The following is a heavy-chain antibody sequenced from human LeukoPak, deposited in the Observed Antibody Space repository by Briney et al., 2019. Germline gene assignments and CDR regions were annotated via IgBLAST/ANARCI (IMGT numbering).Heavy chain of an antibody. J-gene: IGHJ4*02. V-gene: IGHV3-66*01. Sequence: GGSLRLSCAASGFTFSSYAMSWVRQAPGKGLEWVSVIYSGGRTYYADSVKGRFTISRDNSKNTLYLRMNSLRAEDTAVYYCARESNSGYYLSYWGQGTLVTVSS. CDR1: GFTFSSYA. D-gene: IGHD3-22*01. CDR2: IYSGGRT. CDR3: ARESNSGYYLSY.